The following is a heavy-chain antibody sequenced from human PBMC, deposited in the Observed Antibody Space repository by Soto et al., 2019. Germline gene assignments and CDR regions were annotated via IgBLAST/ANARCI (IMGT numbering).Heavy chain of an antibody. J-gene: IGHJ4*02. Sequence: QITLKEYGPTLVKPTQTLTLTCTFSGFSLSTSGEGVGWIRQPPVKALEWLALIYCDDDKRYSPSLNSRLTITKDTSTNQVVLTMSNMAPVDTATYYCAHTPVDGRGVDCDYWGQGNLVTFSS. CDR3: AHTPVDGRGVDCDY. V-gene: IGHV2-5*02. D-gene: IGHD6-19*01. CDR2: IYCDDDK. CDR1: GFSLSTSGEG.